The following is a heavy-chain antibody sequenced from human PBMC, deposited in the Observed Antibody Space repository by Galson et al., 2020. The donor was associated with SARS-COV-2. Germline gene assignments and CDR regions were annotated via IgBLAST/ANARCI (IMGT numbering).Heavy chain of an antibody. V-gene: IGHV4-38-2*01. Sequence: SETLSLTCAVSGYSISSGYYWGWIRQPPGKGLEWIGSIYHSGSTYYNPSLKSRVTISVDTSKNQFSLKLSSVTAAVTAVYYCARPLLRFLEWNGLEIWGQGTMVTVSS. CDR2: IYHSGST. CDR3: ARPLLRFLEWNGLEI. CDR1: GYSISSGYY. D-gene: IGHD3-3*01. J-gene: IGHJ3*02.